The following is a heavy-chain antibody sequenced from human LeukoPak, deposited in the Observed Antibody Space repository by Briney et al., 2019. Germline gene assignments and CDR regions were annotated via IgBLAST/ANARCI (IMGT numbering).Heavy chain of an antibody. CDR3: ANPEWGTYLVGFDY. CDR2: ISISGDDT. V-gene: IGHV3-23*01. Sequence: GGPLRLSCAASGFTFSSSAMNWVRQAPGKGLEWVSAISISGDDTYYAESVKGRFTISRDSSENTLYLRMNSLRAEETAVYFCANPEWGTYLVGFDYWGQGTLVTVSS. D-gene: IGHD1-26*01. CDR1: GFTFSSSA. J-gene: IGHJ4*02.